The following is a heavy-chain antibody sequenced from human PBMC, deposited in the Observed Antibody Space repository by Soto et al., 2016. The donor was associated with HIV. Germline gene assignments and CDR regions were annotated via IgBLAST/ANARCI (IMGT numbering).Heavy chain of an antibody. CDR1: GYTFTDYY. V-gene: IGHV1-69-2*01. CDR3: VQRGYDILTGSPHAFDI. J-gene: IGHJ3*02. Sequence: EVQLVQSGAEVKKPGATVKISCKVSGYTFTDYYMHWVQQAPGKGLEWMGLVDPEDGETIYAEKFQGRVTITADTSTDTAYMELSSLRSEDTAVYYCVQRGYDILTGSPHAFDIWGQGTMVTVSS. D-gene: IGHD3-9*01. CDR2: VDPEDGET.